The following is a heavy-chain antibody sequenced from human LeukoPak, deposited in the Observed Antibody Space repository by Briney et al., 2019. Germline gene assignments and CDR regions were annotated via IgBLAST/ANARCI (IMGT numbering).Heavy chain of an antibody. D-gene: IGHD2-2*01. J-gene: IGHJ4*02. V-gene: IGHV3-74*01. CDR1: GFTFSSYW. Sequence: PGGSLRLSCAASGFTFSSYWMHWVRQAPGKGLVWVSRIKTDGYTTTYADSVKGRFTISRDNAKNTLYLQMNSLRAEDTAVYYCARESGYCDSASCYRPEDYWGQGTLVTASS. CDR2: IKTDGYTT. CDR3: ARESGYCDSASCYRPEDY.